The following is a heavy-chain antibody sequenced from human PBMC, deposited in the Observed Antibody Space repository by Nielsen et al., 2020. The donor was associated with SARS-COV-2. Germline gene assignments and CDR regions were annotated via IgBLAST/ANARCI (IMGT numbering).Heavy chain of an antibody. J-gene: IGHJ2*01. CDR1: GFTFSSYS. CDR2: ISSSSTI. V-gene: IGHV3-48*01. D-gene: IGHD6-13*01. Sequence: GGSLRLSCAASGFTFSSYSMNWVRQAPGKGLEWVSYISSSSTIYYADSVKGRFTISRDNAKNSLYLQMNSLRAEDTAVYYCAREAAAGSYWYFDLWGRGTLVTVSS. CDR3: AREAAAGSYWYFDL.